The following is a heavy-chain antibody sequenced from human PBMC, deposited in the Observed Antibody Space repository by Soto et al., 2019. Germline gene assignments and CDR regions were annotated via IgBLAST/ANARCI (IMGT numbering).Heavy chain of an antibody. D-gene: IGHD3-22*01. Sequence: GSLRISCAASCFTFSNAWINWVRPSPLNWLEFVGLIKSKIDVGTTDYAAPVKGRFTISRDDSKNTLYLQMNSLKTEDTAVYYCTTGGYYDSSGYYWARYYFEYWGQGTLVTVSS. CDR3: TTGGYYDSSGYYWARYYFEY. V-gene: IGHV3-15*07. CDR1: CFTFSNAW. J-gene: IGHJ4*02. CDR2: IKSKIDVGTT.